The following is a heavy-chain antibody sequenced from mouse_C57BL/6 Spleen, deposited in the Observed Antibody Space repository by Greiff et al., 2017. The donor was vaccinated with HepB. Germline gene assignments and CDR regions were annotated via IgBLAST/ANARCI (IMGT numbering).Heavy chain of an antibody. CDR1: GYTFTSYW. J-gene: IGHJ2*01. CDR3: ARGGTTGEAPFGY. V-gene: IGHV1-69*01. CDR2: IDPSDSYT. Sequence: QVQLQQPGAELVMPGASVKLSCKASGYTFTSYWMHWVKQRPGQGLEWIGEIDPSDSYTNYNQKFKGKSTLTVDKSSSTAYMQLSSLTSEDSAVYYCARGGTTGEAPFGYWGQGTTLTVSS. D-gene: IGHD1-1*01.